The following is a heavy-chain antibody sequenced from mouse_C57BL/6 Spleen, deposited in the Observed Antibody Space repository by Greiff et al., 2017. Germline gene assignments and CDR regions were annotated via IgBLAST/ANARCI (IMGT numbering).Heavy chain of an antibody. D-gene: IGHD2-4*01. CDR3: ARFDYDDGYYFDY. CDR1: GYTFTSYW. J-gene: IGHJ2*01. V-gene: IGHV1-55*01. CDR2: IYPGSGST. Sequence: VQLQQPGAELVKPGASVKMSCKASGYTFTSYWITWVKQRPGQGLKWIGDIYPGSGSTNYNEKFKSKATLTVDTSSSTAYMQLSSLTSEDSAVYYCARFDYDDGYYFDYWGQGTTLTVSS.